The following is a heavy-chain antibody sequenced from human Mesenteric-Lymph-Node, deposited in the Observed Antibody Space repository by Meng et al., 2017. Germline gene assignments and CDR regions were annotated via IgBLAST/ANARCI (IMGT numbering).Heavy chain of an antibody. V-gene: IGHV4-59*01. J-gene: IGHJ4*02. CDR3: ARVTPSGGGIDY. D-gene: IGHD3-10*01. Sequence: QVQLQESGPGLGKPSETLSLTCTVSAASISNYYWCWIRQTPGKGLEWIGYFFYNGTSDHNDTHPSLRSRGSISLDSSKKQLSLKLDFMTAADTAVYYCARVTPSGGGIDYWGQGAVVTVSS. CDR1: AASISNYY. CDR2: FFYNGTS.